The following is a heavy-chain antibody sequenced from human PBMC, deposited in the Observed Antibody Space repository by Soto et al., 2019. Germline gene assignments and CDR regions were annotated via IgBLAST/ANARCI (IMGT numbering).Heavy chain of an antibody. D-gene: IGHD3-3*01. J-gene: IGHJ4*02. V-gene: IGHV3-33*01. CDR3: ARDANYDFWSGYPPAHYFDY. CDR1: GFTFSSYG. CDR2: IWYDGSNK. Sequence: QVQLVESGGGVVQPGRSLRLSCAASGFTFSSYGMHWVRQAPGKGLEWVAVIWYDGSNKYYADSVKGRFTISRDNSKNTLSLQMNSLRAEDTAVYYCARDANYDFWSGYPPAHYFDYWGQGTLVTVSS.